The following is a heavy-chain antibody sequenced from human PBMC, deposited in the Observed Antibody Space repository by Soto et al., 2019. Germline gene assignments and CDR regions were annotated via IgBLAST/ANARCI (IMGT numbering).Heavy chain of an antibody. Sequence: QVHLVQSGVEVKTPGASVKVSCQASGYTFFTYDISWVRQAPGQGLEWMGWISTYSGDTKYAQKFQGRVTMTTDKSTTKAYLELRSLRSDDTAVYYCARNHGPTTSAKWFDPWCPGNVVSVSS. CDR1: GYTFFTYD. CDR3: ARNHGPTTSAKWFDP. CDR2: ISTYSGDT. D-gene: IGHD5-12*01. J-gene: IGHJ5*02. V-gene: IGHV1-18*01.